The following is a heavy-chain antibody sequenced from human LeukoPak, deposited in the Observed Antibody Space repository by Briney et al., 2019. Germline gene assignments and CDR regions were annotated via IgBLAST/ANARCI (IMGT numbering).Heavy chain of an antibody. CDR3: ARDDYNYYFDY. Sequence: PSETLSLTCTVSGGSISSHYWSWIRQPPGKGLEWIGFIYYSGSTNYNPSLKSRVTISVDTSKNQFSLQLTSVTAADTAVYYCARDDYNYYFDYWGQGTLVTVSS. CDR1: GGSISSHY. J-gene: IGHJ4*02. D-gene: IGHD4-11*01. CDR2: IYYSGST. V-gene: IGHV4-59*11.